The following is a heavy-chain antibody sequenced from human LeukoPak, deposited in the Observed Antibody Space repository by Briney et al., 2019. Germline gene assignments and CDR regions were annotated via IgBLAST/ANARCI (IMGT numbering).Heavy chain of an antibody. D-gene: IGHD3-22*01. V-gene: IGHV3-21*01. CDR3: ARGYYYDSSGNLPDY. CDR2: ISSSSSYI. J-gene: IGHJ4*02. Sequence: GGSLRLSCAASGFTFSSYSMKWVRQAPGKGLEWVSSISSSSSYIYYADSVKGRFTISRDNAKNSLYLQMNSLRAEDTAVYYCARGYYYDSSGNLPDYWGQGTLVTVSS. CDR1: GFTFSSYS.